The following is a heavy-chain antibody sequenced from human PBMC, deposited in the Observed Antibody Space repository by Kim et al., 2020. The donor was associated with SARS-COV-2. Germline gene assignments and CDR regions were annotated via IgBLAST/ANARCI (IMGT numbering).Heavy chain of an antibody. Sequence: YYNPSLKSRVTISVDTSKNQFSLKLSSVTAADTAVYYCARRDFWSGYYGYWGQGTLVTVSS. CDR3: ARRDFWSGYYGY. V-gene: IGHV4-39*01. J-gene: IGHJ4*02. D-gene: IGHD3-3*01.